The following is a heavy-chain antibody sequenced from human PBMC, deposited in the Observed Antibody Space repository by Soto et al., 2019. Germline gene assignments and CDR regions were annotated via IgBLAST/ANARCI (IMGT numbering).Heavy chain of an antibody. CDR3: ASTEAQVRQSYYYGMDV. V-gene: IGHV1-69*01. CDR2: IIPIFATT. CDR1: GGTFSSYA. Sequence: QVQLVQSGAEVKKPGSSVKVSCKASGGTFSSYAIHWVRQAPGQGLEWMGGIIPIFATTNYAQKFQGRVTITADESTSTAYMELSSLRSEDTAVYYCASTEAQVRQSYYYGMDVWGQGTTVTVS. J-gene: IGHJ6*02.